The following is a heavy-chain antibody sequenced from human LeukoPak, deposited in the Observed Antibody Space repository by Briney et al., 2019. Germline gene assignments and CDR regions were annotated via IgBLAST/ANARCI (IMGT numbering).Heavy chain of an antibody. J-gene: IGHJ5*02. CDR1: GFTFSSNY. CDR2: IYSGGST. D-gene: IGHD3-22*01. CDR3: AKDEVVISSNWFDP. V-gene: IGHV3-53*01. Sequence: PGGSLRLSCAASGFTFSSNYMSWVRQAPGKGLEWVSVIYSGGSTYYADSVKGRFTISRDNSKNTLYLQMNSLRAEDTAVYYCAKDEVVISSNWFDPWGQGTLVTVSS.